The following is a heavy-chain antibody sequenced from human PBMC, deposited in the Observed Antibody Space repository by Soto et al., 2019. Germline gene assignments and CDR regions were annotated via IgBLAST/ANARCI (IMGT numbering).Heavy chain of an antibody. CDR2: IKSITDGGTT. J-gene: IGHJ6*01. CDR3: TTDSADIVVVPANFGMDV. D-gene: IGHD2-2*01. CDR1: GITFSNAW. Sequence: PGGSLRLSCAASGITFSNAWMTWVRQAPGKGLEWVGRIKSITDGGTTDYAAPVKGRFTISRDDSKDTLYLQMNNLRTEDTAVYHCTTDSADIVVVPANFGMDVWGQGTPVTVSS. V-gene: IGHV3-15*01.